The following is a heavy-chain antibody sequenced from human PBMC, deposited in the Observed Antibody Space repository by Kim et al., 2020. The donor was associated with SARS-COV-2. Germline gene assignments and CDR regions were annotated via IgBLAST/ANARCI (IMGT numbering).Heavy chain of an antibody. Sequence: QKLQGRVTMTRDTSIGTAYMELNRLTSDDTALYYCARDLNAAATFDAWGQGTLVTVSS. J-gene: IGHJ4*02. V-gene: IGHV1-2*02. CDR3: ARDLNAAATFDA. D-gene: IGHD6-13*01.